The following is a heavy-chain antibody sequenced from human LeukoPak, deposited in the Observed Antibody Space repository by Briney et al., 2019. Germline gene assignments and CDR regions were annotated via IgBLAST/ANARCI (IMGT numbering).Heavy chain of an antibody. V-gene: IGHV3-64D*08. Sequence: GGSLRLSCSASGFSLSSYAIHWVRQAPGKGLEYVSLIVSNGGTTHYADSVKGRFTISRDNSKKIVYLQMNSLRAEDTAMYYCVKGGRNEYSGNYWGQGTLVTVSS. J-gene: IGHJ4*02. CDR2: IVSNGGTT. CDR1: GFSLSSYA. D-gene: IGHD1-26*01. CDR3: VKGGRNEYSGNY.